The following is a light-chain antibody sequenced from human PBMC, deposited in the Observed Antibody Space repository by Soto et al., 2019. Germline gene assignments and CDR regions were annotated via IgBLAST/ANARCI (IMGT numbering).Light chain of an antibody. CDR2: GAS. Sequence: EKLLTQSPATLSVNPGGRATLNCRASQTIGTNLVWYRQRPGQAPRLLIHGASARATGIPARFRGSGSGTEFTLTVTNLQSEDFAVYYCKQYDTWPSITFGQGARLEIK. CDR1: QTIGTN. CDR3: KQYDTWPSIT. V-gene: IGKV3-15*01. J-gene: IGKJ5*01.